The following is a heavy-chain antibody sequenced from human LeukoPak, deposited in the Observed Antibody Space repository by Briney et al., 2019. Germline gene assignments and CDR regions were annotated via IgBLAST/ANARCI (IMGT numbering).Heavy chain of an antibody. CDR2: ISAYNGNT. CDR1: GYTCTSYG. CDR3: ARGPYDILTGYYTRTDY. D-gene: IGHD3-9*01. J-gene: IGHJ4*02. V-gene: IGHV1-18*01. Sequence: ASVKVSCKASGYTCTSYGISWVRQAPGQGLEWMGWISAYNGNTDYAQKLQGRVTMTTDTSTSTAYMELRSLRSDDTAVYYCARGPYDILTGYYTRTDYWGQGTLVTVSS.